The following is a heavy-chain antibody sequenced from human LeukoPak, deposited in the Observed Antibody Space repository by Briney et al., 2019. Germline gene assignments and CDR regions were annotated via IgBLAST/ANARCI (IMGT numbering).Heavy chain of an antibody. CDR1: GGSFSGYS. CDR2: INHSGST. Sequence: PSETLPLTCAVYGGSFSGYSWNWIRQPPGKGLEWIGEINHSGSTTYNPSLKSRVIISVATSKSQFSLRLHSVTAADAAVYYCATLNTDGWYFDNWGQGTLVTVSS. CDR3: ATLNTDGWYFDN. V-gene: IGHV4-34*01. D-gene: IGHD5-24*01. J-gene: IGHJ4*02.